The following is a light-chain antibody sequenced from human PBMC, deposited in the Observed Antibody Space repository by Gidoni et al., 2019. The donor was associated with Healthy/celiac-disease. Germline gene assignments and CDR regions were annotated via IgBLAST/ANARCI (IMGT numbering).Light chain of an antibody. J-gene: IGKJ2*01. CDR3: MQALQTVYT. V-gene: IGKV2-28*01. CDR1: QSLLHSNGYNY. Sequence: DIVMTQSPLSLPVTPGEPASISCRSSQSLLHSNGYNYLDWYLQKPGQSPQLLIYLGSNQASGVPDRFSGSGSGTDFTLKISRVEAEDVGVYYCMQALQTVYTFGQGTKLEIK. CDR2: LGS.